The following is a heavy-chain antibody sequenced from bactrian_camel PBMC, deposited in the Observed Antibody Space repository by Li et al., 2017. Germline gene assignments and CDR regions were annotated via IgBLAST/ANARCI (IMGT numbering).Heavy chain of an antibody. CDR2: IYSGDGSA. D-gene: IGHD5*01. V-gene: IGHV3S26*01. Sequence: VQLVESGGGAVQAGGSLRLSCVASGYIYSSHCMGWVRQAPGQEREAVAAIYSGDGSAIYTDSAKGRFTISQDNAKKTLYLQMNNLQPEDTAKYYCVAGVYCSQRVSGWDYRGQGTQVTVS. CDR1: GYIYSSHC. J-gene: IGHJ4*01. CDR3: VAGVYCSQRVSGWDY.